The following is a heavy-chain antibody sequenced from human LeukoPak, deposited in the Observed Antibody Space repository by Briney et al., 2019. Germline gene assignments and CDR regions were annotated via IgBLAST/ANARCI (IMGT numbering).Heavy chain of an antibody. CDR1: GFSFSSNE. CDR3: ASYRTYGRVGDYYYYGMDV. CDR2: ISSSGSTI. V-gene: IGHV3-48*03. J-gene: IGHJ6*02. D-gene: IGHD3-16*02. Sequence: PGGSLRLSCAASGFSFSSNEMNWVRQAPGKGLEWVSYISSSGSTIYYADSVKGLFTISRDNAKNSPDPQMNSLRAEETAAYKSASYRTYGRVGDYYYYGMDVWGQGTTVTVSS.